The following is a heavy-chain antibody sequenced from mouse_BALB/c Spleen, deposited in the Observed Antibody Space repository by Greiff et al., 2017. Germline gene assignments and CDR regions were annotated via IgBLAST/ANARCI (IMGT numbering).Heavy chain of an antibody. J-gene: IGHJ3*01. Sequence: EVMLVESGGGLVKPGGSLKLSCAASGFTFSSYAMSWVRQTPEKRLEWVASISSGGSTYYPDSVKGRFTISRDNARNILYRQMSSLRSEDTAMYYCARGGHYDGYPHWGQGTLVTVSA. CDR3: ARGGHYDGYPH. D-gene: IGHD2-3*01. V-gene: IGHV5-6-5*01. CDR2: ISSGGST. CDR1: GFTFSSYA.